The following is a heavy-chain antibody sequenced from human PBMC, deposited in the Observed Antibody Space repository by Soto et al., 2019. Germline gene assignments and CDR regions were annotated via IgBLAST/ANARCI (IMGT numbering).Heavy chain of an antibody. CDR1: GYPVTAYY. Sequence: QLHLVQSGAVVKKPGASVTVSCSASGYPVTAYYMHWVRQAPGRGLEWMGGINPATGAAKYTQTFRGRVTLTRDPSTSTVFMELSCLTSEDTAGFYCARGGGVGVAGSAAFDMWGQGTLVTVSS. J-gene: IGHJ3*02. D-gene: IGHD3-3*01. CDR3: ARGGGVGVAGSAAFDM. V-gene: IGHV1-2*02. CDR2: INPATGAA.